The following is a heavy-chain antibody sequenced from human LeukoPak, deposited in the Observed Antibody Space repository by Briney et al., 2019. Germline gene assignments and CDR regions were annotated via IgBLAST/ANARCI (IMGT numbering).Heavy chain of an antibody. J-gene: IGHJ4*02. CDR2: SGTVGDT. CDR1: GFTFGSYA. D-gene: IGHD6-13*01. V-gene: IGHV3-23*01. CDR3: AMKTPGTHPFDY. Sequence: GGSQRLSCAASGFTFGSYAMNWVRQAPGKGLEWVSASGTVGDTYYADSVRGRFTISRDNSKGTLDLQMTSLRAEDTAVYYCAMKTPGTHPFDYWGQGTLVTVSP.